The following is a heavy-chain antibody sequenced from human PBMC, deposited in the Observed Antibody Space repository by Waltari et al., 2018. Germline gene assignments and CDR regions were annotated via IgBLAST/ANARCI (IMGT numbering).Heavy chain of an antibody. Sequence: QVQLQESGPGLVKPSETLSLTCTVFGGSISSYYWSWIRQPPGQGLEWIGYSGNKYNPSLKCRVTRSLDRSKNQFTVKRSSVTAADTAVYYCARSYAVTTSPSAGYWGQGTLVTVSS. CDR1: GGSISSYY. V-gene: IGHV4-59*01. CDR3: ARSYAVTTSPSAGY. D-gene: IGHD4-17*01. J-gene: IGHJ4*02. CDR2: YSGN.